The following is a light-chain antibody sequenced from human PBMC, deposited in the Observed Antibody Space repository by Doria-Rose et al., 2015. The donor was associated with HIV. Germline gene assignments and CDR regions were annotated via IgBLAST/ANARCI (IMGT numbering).Light chain of an antibody. CDR1: QSLLYTSTNY. CDR2: WAS. J-gene: IGKJ3*01. CDR3: QQYYDTPS. V-gene: IGKV4-1*01. Sequence: DIQLTPSPESLGMSLGESATLNCKSNQSLLYTSTNYLSWYQQKPGQPPKLMIYWASTRQSRVPDRFSGSGSATDFTLTISSLEAEDVAVYYCQQYYDTPSFGPGTTVDIK.